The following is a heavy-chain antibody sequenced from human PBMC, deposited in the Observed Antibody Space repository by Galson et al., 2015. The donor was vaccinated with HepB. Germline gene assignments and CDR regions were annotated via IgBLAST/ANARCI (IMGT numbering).Heavy chain of an antibody. D-gene: IGHD6-13*01. V-gene: IGHV4-39*07. CDR3: ASSIAAAGTSQGYFDY. J-gene: IGHJ4*02. Sequence: LSLTCTVSGGSISSSSYYWGWIRQPPGKGLEWIGEINHSGSTNYNPSLKSRVTISVDTSKNQFSLKLSSVTAADTAVYYCASSIAAAGTSQGYFDYWGQGTLVTVSS. CDR1: GGSISSSSYY. CDR2: INHSGST.